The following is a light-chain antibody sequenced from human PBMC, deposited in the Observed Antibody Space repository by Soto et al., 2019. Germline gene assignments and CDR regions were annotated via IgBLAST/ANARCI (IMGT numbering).Light chain of an antibody. CDR2: DAS. J-gene: IGKJ5*01. CDR1: QSLSSS. CDR3: QQYNSWPPIN. V-gene: IGKV3-15*01. Sequence: EIVFTQSPDTLSFSPGERSTLSCSAIQSLSSSLAWYQQNPGRSPRLLLYDASTRATGIPGRCSGGGSGTEFTLTISSLQSEDFVVYYCQQYNSWPPINFGQGTRLEIK.